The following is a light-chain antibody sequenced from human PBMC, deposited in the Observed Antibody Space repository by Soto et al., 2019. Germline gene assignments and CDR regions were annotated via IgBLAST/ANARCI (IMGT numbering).Light chain of an antibody. V-gene: IGLV1-40*01. CDR2: NNI. Sequence: QSVLTQPPSVSGAPGQRVTISCTGSSSNIGAGYDVHWYQQLPRTAPKLLIYNNINRPSGVPDRFSGSRSGTSASLAISGLQSEDEADYYCAAWDDSLNGYVFGTGTKVTVL. CDR3: AAWDDSLNGYV. CDR1: SSNIGAGYD. J-gene: IGLJ1*01.